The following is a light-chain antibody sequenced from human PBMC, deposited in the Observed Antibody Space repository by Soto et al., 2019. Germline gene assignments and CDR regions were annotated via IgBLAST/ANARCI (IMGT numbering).Light chain of an antibody. J-gene: IGKJ1*01. CDR3: QQYCSSPRT. V-gene: IGKV3-20*01. CDR2: GAS. CDR1: QSVSSSY. Sequence: EIVLTQSPGTLSLSPGERATLSCRASQSVSSSYLAWYQQKPGQAPRLLIYGASSRATGIPDRFSGSGSGTDFTLTISRLEPGDFAVYYCQQYCSSPRTFCQGTKVEIK.